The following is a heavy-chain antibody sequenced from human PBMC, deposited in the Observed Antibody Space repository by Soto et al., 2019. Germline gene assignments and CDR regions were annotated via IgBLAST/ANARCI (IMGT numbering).Heavy chain of an antibody. CDR1: GFSLSTSGMC. Sequence: SGPTLVNPTQTLTLTCTFSGFSLSTSGMCVSWIRQPPGKALEWLALIDWDDDKYYSTSLKTRLTISKDTSKNQVVLTMTNMDPVDTATYYCARIHYASSGRYLALDYWGQGTLVTVSS. CDR2: IDWDDDK. V-gene: IGHV2-70*01. CDR3: ARIHYASSGRYLALDY. D-gene: IGHD1-26*01. J-gene: IGHJ4*02.